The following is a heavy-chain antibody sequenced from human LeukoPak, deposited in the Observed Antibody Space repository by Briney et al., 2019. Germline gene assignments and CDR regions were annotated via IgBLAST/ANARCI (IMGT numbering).Heavy chain of an antibody. Sequence: SETLSLTCTVSGGSISSYYWSWIRQPPGKGLEWIGYIYYSGSTNYNPSLKSRVTISVDTSKNQFSLKLSSVTAADTAVYYCARCHQLGASDIWGQGTMVTVSS. CDR1: GGSISSYY. D-gene: IGHD1-1*01. CDR3: ARCHQLGASDI. V-gene: IGHV4-59*01. CDR2: IYYSGST. J-gene: IGHJ3*02.